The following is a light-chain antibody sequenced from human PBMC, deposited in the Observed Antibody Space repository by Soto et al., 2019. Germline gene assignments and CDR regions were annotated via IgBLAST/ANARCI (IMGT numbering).Light chain of an antibody. CDR2: DVT. Sequence: LTQPASVSGSPGQSITISYTGTSSDVGGYNYVSWYQHHPGKAPKLIIYDVTNRPSGVSNPFSGSKSGNTASLTISGLQPEDEADYYCSSYTTSNTRQIVFGTGTKVTVL. V-gene: IGLV2-14*03. CDR3: SSYTTSNTRQIV. CDR1: SSDVGGYNY. J-gene: IGLJ1*01.